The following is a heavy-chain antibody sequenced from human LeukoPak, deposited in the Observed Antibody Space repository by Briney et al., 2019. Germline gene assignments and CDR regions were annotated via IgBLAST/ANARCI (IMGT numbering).Heavy chain of an antibody. Sequence: GGSLRLSCAASGFTFSTYWMHWVRQAPGKGLVWVSRINSDGSSTSHADSVKGRFTISRDNARNTLYLQMNSLRAEDTAVYFCARSYDSSLYYWGQGTLVTVSS. J-gene: IGHJ4*02. V-gene: IGHV3-74*01. CDR3: ARSYDSSLYY. CDR1: GFTFSTYW. D-gene: IGHD3-22*01. CDR2: INSDGSST.